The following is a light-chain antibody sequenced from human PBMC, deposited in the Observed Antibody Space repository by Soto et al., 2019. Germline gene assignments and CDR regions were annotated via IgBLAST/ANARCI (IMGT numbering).Light chain of an antibody. J-gene: IGLJ1*01. CDR2: EVS. V-gene: IGLV2-14*01. CDR1: SSDVGGYDY. CDR3: SSYTSINTGV. Sequence: QSALTQPASVSGSPGQSITISCTGTSSDVGGYDYVSWYQLHPGKAPKFMIYEVSNRPSGVSNRFSGSKSGNTASLTISGLHAVDEADYYCSSYTSINTGVFGTWTKVTVL.